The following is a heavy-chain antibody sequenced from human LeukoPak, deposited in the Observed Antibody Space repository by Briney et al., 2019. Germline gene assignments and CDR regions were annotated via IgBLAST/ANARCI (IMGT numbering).Heavy chain of an antibody. Sequence: KPSETLSLTCTVSGGSISSYYWSWIRQPPGKGLEWIGYIYYSGSTNYNPSLKSRVTISVDTSKNQFSLKLSSVTAADTAVYYCARGVGDYVVYFDCWGQGTLVTVSS. V-gene: IGHV4-59*01. CDR1: GGSISSYY. CDR2: IYYSGST. J-gene: IGHJ4*02. D-gene: IGHD4-17*01. CDR3: ARGVGDYVVYFDC.